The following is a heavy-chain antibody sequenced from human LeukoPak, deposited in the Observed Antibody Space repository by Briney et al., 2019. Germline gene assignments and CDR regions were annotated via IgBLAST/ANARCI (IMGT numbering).Heavy chain of an antibody. J-gene: IGHJ4*02. V-gene: IGHV1-2*02. CDR2: INPNSGGA. D-gene: IGHD5-12*01. Sequence: ASVKVSCKASGYTLTGYYMHWVRQAPGQGLEWMGWINPNSGGANSAQKFQGRVTMTRDTSISTAYMELSSLRSDDTAVYYCARGGDRGYDYCLDYWGQGTLVTVSS. CDR1: GYTLTGYY. CDR3: ARGGDRGYDYCLDY.